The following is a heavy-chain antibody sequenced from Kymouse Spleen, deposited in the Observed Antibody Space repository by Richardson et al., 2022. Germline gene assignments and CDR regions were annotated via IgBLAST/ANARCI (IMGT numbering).Heavy chain of an antibody. CDR3: ARGPDYYGSGSYPYYYYGMDV. CDR2: INHSGST. CDR1: GGSFSGYY. V-gene: IGHV4-34*01. D-gene: IGHD3-10*01. Sequence: QVQLQQWGAGLLKPSETLSLTCAVYGGSFSGYYWSWIRQPPGKGLEWIGEINHSGSTNYNPSLKSRVTISVDTSKNQFSLKLSSVTAADTAVYYCARGPDYYGSGSYPYYYYGMDVWGQGTTVTVSS. J-gene: IGHJ6*02.